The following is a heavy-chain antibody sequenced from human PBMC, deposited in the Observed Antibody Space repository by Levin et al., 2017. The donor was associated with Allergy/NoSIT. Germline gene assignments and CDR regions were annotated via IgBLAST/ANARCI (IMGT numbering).Heavy chain of an antibody. J-gene: IGHJ4*02. CDR3: TTYRSWADY. CDR1: GFTFSNTW. Sequence: GGSLRLSCTASGFTFSNTWMSWVRQAPGKGLEWVGRIKSKTDDGTADCASPVKGRFTLSRDDSENTLYLQMNSLKVEDTGVYYCTTYRSWADYWGQGTLVTVSS. D-gene: IGHD6-6*01. V-gene: IGHV3-15*01. CDR2: IKSKTDDGTA.